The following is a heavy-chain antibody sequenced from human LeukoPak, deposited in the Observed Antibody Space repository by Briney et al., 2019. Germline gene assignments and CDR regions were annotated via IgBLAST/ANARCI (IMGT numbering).Heavy chain of an antibody. CDR3: AREPQAAADFYYYYYYGMDV. V-gene: IGHV1-46*01. CDR1: GYTFTDYY. D-gene: IGHD6-13*01. CDR2: INPLRGIT. Sequence: ASVKVSCKASGYTFTDYYVHWVRQAPGLGLEWMGIINPLRGITIYAQKFQGRVTMTSDTSTNTVYMELSSLISEDTAVYYCAREPQAAADFYYYYYYGMDVWGQGTTVTVSS. J-gene: IGHJ6*02.